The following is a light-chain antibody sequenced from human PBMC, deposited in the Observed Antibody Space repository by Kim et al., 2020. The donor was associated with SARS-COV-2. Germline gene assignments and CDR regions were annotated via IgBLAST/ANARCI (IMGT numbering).Light chain of an antibody. CDR1: SLRSYY. Sequence: SSELTQDPAVSVALGQTVRITCQGDSLRSYYASWYQQKPGQAPVLVIYGKNNRPSGIPDRFSGSSSGNTASLTITGAQAEDEADYYCNSRDSSGHHRFFG. CDR2: GKN. J-gene: IGLJ1*01. CDR3: NSRDSSGHHRF. V-gene: IGLV3-19*01.